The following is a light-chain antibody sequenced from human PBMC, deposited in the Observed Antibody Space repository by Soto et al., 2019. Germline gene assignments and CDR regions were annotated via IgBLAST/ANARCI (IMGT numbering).Light chain of an antibody. CDR1: QSVSSY. CDR3: QQRSNWPLVT. Sequence: EIVLTQSPATLSLSPGERATLSCRASQSVSSYLAWYQQKPGQPPRLLIYDASNRATGIPARFSGSGSGTAFTLTISSLETEDFAVYYCQQRSNWPLVTFGPGTRVDVK. J-gene: IGKJ3*01. V-gene: IGKV3-11*01. CDR2: DAS.